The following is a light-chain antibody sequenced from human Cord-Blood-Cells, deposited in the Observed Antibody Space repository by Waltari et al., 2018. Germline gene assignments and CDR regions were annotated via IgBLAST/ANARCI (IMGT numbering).Light chain of an antibody. CDR1: QSVSSSY. CDR2: GAS. Sequence: TLSLSPGARATLSCRASQSVSSSYLAWYQQKPGQAPRHLIYGASSRATGIPDRFSGSGSGTDFTPTISRLEPEDFAVYYCQQYGSSITFGQGTRLEIK. V-gene: IGKV3-20*01. J-gene: IGKJ5*01. CDR3: QQYGSSIT.